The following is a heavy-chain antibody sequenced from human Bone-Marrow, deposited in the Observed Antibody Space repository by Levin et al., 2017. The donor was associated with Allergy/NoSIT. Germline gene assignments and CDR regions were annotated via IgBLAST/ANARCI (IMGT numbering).Heavy chain of an antibody. Sequence: GESLKISCAASGFTFSSYSMNWVRQAPGKGLEWVSSISSSSSYIYYADSVKGRFTISRDNAKNSLYLQMNSLRAEDTAVYYCARGIVWSGYWGGPYYYYGMDVWGQGTTVTVSS. J-gene: IGHJ6*02. CDR2: ISSSSSYI. V-gene: IGHV3-21*01. CDR3: ARGIVWSGYWGGPYYYYGMDV. CDR1: GFTFSSYS. D-gene: IGHD3-3*01.